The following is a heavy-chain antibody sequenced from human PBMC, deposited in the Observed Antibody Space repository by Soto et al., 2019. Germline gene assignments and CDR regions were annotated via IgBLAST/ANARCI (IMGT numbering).Heavy chain of an antibody. J-gene: IGHJ4*02. Sequence: EVQLVESGGGLVQPEGSLRLSCAASGFTFSSNSMSWVRQAPGKGLEWVSYISSDGSTTYYADSVKGRFTISRDNAKNALSLQMSGLRVDDTAVYYCARDEYYYGPGSYYLLAFDYWGQGTLVTVSS. D-gene: IGHD3-10*01. CDR2: ISSDGSTT. CDR3: ARDEYYYGPGSYYLLAFDY. CDR1: GFTFSSNS. V-gene: IGHV3-48*01.